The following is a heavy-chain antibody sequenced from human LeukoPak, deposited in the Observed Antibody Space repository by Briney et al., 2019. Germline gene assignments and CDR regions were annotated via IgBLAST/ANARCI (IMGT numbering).Heavy chain of an antibody. V-gene: IGHV3-74*01. CDR1: GFTFSNAW. Sequence: PGGSLRLSCAASGFTFSNAWMSWVRQVAGEGLVWVSRISDGLGTVYADPVKGRFTISRDNAKNTLYLQMNSLRAEDTAVYYCARWGSGYYDYRGQGTLVTVSS. CDR3: ARWGSGYYDY. J-gene: IGHJ4*02. CDR2: ISDGLGT. D-gene: IGHD3-3*01.